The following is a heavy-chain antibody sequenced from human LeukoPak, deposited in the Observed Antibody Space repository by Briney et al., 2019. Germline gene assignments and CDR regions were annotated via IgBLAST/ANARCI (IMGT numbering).Heavy chain of an antibody. CDR3: AKGRHTPSGMFDY. D-gene: IGHD1-26*01. J-gene: IGHJ4*02. V-gene: IGHV3-23*01. CDR1: GFTFSNYA. CDR2: ISGSGDTT. Sequence: GGSLRLSCAASGFTFSNYAMSWVRQAPGKGLEWVSTISGSGDTTYYADSVQGRFTISRDNSKNTLYLQMNSLGAEDTAVYYCAKGRHTPSGMFDYWGQGTLVTVSS.